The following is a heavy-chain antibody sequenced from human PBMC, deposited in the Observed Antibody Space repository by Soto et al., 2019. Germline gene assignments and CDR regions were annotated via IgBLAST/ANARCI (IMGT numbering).Heavy chain of an antibody. CDR1: GFTFSSYS. D-gene: IGHD2-21*01. V-gene: IGHV3-48*02. CDR3: AREGGMVVHRGYYYGMDV. J-gene: IGHJ6*02. Sequence: EVQLVESGGGLVQPGGSLRLSCAASGFTFSSYSMNWVRQAPGKGLEWVSYISSSSSTIYYADSVKGRFTISRDNAKKSLYLKMNSLRDEDTAVYYCAREGGMVVHRGYYYGMDVWGQGTTVTVSS. CDR2: ISSSSSTI.